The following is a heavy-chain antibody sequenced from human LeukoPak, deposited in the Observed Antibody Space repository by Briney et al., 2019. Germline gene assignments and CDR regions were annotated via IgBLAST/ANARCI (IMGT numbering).Heavy chain of an antibody. Sequence: GRSLRLSCATSGFTFSSYAMSWVRQAPGKGLEWVSAITVSGGGTYYADSVKGQFTISRDNSKNTLFLQINSLRAEDTAVYYCARRIDWWHDYWGQGTLVTVSS. V-gene: IGHV3-23*01. J-gene: IGHJ4*02. CDR3: ARRIDWWHDY. CDR1: GFTFSSYA. CDR2: ITVSGGGT. D-gene: IGHD2-8*02.